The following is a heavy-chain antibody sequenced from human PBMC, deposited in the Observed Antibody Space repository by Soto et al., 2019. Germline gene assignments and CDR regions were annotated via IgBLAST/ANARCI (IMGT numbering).Heavy chain of an antibody. J-gene: IGHJ4*02. CDR1: GFTFSSYS. D-gene: IGHD3-22*01. CDR2: ISSSSSTI. V-gene: IGHV3-48*01. Sequence: GGSLRLSCAASGFTFSSYSMNWVRQAPGKGLEWVSYISSSSSTIYYADSVKGRFTISRDNAKNSLYLQMNSLRAEDTAVYYCAGDSSGIAFDYWGQGTLVTVSS. CDR3: AGDSSGIAFDY.